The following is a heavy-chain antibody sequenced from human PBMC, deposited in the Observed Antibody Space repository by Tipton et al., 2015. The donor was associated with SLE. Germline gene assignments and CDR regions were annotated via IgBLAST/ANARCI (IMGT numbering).Heavy chain of an antibody. CDR1: GFTVSNNY. CDR3: AKDFRYNSE. V-gene: IGHV3-53*01. CDR2: IYSGGST. Sequence: GSLRLSCAASGFTVSNNYMNWVRQAPGKGLEWVSVIYSGGSTFYADSVKGRFTISRDNSKNTVHLQMNSLRADDTAVYYCAKDFRYNSEWGRGTLVTVSS. J-gene: IGHJ4*02. D-gene: IGHD1-14*01.